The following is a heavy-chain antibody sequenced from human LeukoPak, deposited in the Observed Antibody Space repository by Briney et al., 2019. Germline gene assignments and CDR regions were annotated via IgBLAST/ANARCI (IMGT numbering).Heavy chain of an antibody. J-gene: IGHJ4*02. CDR3: ARVRYGSSWSYFDY. D-gene: IGHD6-13*01. V-gene: IGHV3-23*01. CDR1: GFTFSSYA. Sequence: PGGSLRLSCAASGFTFSSYAMSWVRQAPGKGLEWVSAISGSGGSTYYADSVKGRFTISRDNSKNTLYLQMNSLRAEDTAVYYCARVRYGSSWSYFDYWGQGTLVTVSS. CDR2: ISGSGGST.